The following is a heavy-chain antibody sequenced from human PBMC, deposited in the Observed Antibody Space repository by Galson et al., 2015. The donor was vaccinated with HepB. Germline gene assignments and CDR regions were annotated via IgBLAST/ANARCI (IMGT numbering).Heavy chain of an antibody. V-gene: IGHV6-1*01. D-gene: IGHD6-13*01. Sequence: CAISGDSVSSTSDAWNWIRQSPSRGLEWLGRTYYRSKWYNDYAVSVKSRITINPDTSKNQFSLQLNSVTPEDTAVYYCAREAGTGLGNFDYWGQGTLVTVSS. CDR2: TYYRSKWYN. CDR3: AREAGTGLGNFDY. J-gene: IGHJ4*02. CDR1: GDSVSSTSDA.